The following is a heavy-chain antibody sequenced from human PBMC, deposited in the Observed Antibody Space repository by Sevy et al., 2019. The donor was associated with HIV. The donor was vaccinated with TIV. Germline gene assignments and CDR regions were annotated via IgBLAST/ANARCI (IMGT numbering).Heavy chain of an antibody. Sequence: ASVKVSCKASGYTFTGYYMHWVRQAPGQGLEWMGRINPNSGGTNYAQKFQGRVTMTRDTSISTAYMELSRLRSDDTAVHYCARRDSSGWYYYGMDVWGQGTTVTVSS. CDR3: ARRDSSGWYYYGMDV. D-gene: IGHD6-19*01. V-gene: IGHV1-2*06. CDR1: GYTFTGYY. J-gene: IGHJ6*02. CDR2: INPNSGGT.